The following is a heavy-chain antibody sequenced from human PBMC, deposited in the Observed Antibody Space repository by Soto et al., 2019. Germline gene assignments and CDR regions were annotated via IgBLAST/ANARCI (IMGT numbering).Heavy chain of an antibody. CDR2: IYHSGNT. D-gene: IGHD3-9*01. CDR3: AREVNNFDSNGDAFDI. CDR1: GGAISSGDYY. Sequence: QVQLQESGPGLVKPSQTLSLICTVSGGAISSGDYYWSWIHQPPGKGLEWIGYIYHSGNTYYNPSLKSRFTISVDTSKNKFSLKLNSVTAADTAVYYCAREVNNFDSNGDAFDIWGQGTMVTVSS. V-gene: IGHV4-30-4*01. J-gene: IGHJ3*02.